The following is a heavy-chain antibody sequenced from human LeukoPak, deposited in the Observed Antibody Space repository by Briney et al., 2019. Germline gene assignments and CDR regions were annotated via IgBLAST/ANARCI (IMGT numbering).Heavy chain of an antibody. CDR3: ARVDILTGYYDY. CDR2: IIPIFGTA. CDR1: GGTFSSYA. D-gene: IGHD3-9*01. J-gene: IGHJ4*02. V-gene: IGHV1-69*05. Sequence: ASVKVSCKASGGTFSSYAISWVRQAPGQGLEWMGGIIPIFGTANYAQKFQGRVTITTDESTSTAYMELCSLRSEDTAVYYCARVDILTGYYDYWGQGTLVTVSS.